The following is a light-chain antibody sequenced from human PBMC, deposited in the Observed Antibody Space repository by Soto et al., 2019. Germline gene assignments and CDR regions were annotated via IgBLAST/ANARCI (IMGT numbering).Light chain of an antibody. Sequence: DIQMTQSPSTLSASVGDRVTITCRASQSISNFVAWYQQKPGKVPKLLIYDASNLRSGVPSRFSGSGSGTDFTLTISGLQPDDFTTYYCQQYTSYSRAFGQGTKVDLK. J-gene: IGKJ1*01. CDR2: DAS. V-gene: IGKV1-5*01. CDR3: QQYTSYSRA. CDR1: QSISNF.